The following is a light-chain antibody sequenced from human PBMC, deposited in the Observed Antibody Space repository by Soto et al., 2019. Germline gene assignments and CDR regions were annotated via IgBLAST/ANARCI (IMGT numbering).Light chain of an antibody. CDR3: QQSYSTPFT. J-gene: IGKJ3*01. V-gene: IGKV1-39*01. CDR2: AAS. CDR1: QSISSY. Sequence: DLQMTPSPSSLSASVGDRVTITCRASQSISSYLNWYQQKPGKAPKLLIYAASSLQSGVPSRFSGSGSGTDFTLTISRRQPEDFATYYFQQSYSTPFTFGPGTKVDIK.